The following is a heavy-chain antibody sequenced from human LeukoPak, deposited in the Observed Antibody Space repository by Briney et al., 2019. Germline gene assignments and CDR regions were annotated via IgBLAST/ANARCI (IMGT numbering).Heavy chain of an antibody. V-gene: IGHV4-34*01. Sequence: SETLSLTCAVYGGSFSGYYWSWIRQPPGKGLEWIGEINHSGSTNYNPSLKSRVTISVDTSRNQFSLKLSSVTAADTAVYYCARNRWGITMVRGVSLDYWGQGTLVTVSS. CDR1: GGSFSGYY. D-gene: IGHD3-10*01. CDR3: ARNRWGITMVRGVSLDY. J-gene: IGHJ4*02. CDR2: INHSGST.